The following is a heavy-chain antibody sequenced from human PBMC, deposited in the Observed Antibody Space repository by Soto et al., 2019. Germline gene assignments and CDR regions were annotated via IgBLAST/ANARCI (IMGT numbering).Heavy chain of an antibody. V-gene: IGHV5-10-1*01. D-gene: IGHD4-17*01. CDR3: ARRTVAEHDAFDI. Sequence: GESLKISCKGSGYSFTSYWINWVRQMPGKGLEWMGTIDPSDSYINYSPSFQGHVTISADKSISTAYLQWSSLKASDTAMYYCARRTVAEHDAFDIWGQGTMVTVSS. J-gene: IGHJ3*02. CDR2: IDPSDSYI. CDR1: GYSFTSYW.